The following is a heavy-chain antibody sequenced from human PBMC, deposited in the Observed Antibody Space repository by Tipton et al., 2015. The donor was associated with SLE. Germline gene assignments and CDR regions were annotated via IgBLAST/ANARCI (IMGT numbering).Heavy chain of an antibody. D-gene: IGHD3-3*01. J-gene: IGHJ6*03. CDR3: ARDSYDFWSGYTPSGTMDV. CDR1: GGSISSDH. Sequence: TLSLTCAVSGGSISSDHWIWIRQPPGKGLEWLGYISDGGGTNYNPSLKSRVTISIDTSKNQFSLRLSSVTAADTAVYYCARDSYDFWSGYTPSGTMDVWGKGTTVTVSS. V-gene: IGHV4-59*12. CDR2: ISDGGGT.